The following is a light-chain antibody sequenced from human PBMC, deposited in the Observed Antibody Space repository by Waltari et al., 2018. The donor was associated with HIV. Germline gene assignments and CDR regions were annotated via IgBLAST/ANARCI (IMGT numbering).Light chain of an antibody. J-gene: IGKJ1*01. CDR3: QQYGSSPRT. CDR1: QTVSANY. CDR2: DAS. V-gene: IGKV3-20*01. Sequence: EIVLTQPPGTLSLSPGARATLSCRASQTVSANYLAWYQQKPGQAPRLLIYDASTRATGIPDRFTGSGSGTDFTLTISRLEPEDFALYYCQQYGSSPRTFGQGTKVEVK.